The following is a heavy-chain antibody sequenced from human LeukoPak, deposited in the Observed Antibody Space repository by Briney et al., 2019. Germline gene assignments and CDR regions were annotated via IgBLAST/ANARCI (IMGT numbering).Heavy chain of an antibody. V-gene: IGHV5-51*01. J-gene: IGHJ4*02. D-gene: IGHD2-2*01. CDR3: ARQHSLSTSNYDY. CDR2: IYPGDSDT. CDR1: GYSFTSYW. Sequence: GESLKISCKGSGYSFTSYWIGWVRQMPGKGLEWMGTIYPGDSDTRYSPSFQGQVTISADKSISTAYLQWSSLKASDTAMYYCARQHSLSTSNYDYWGQGTLVTVSS.